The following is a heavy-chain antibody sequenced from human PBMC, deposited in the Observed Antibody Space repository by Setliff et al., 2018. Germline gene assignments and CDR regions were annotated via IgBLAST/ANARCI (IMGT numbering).Heavy chain of an antibody. CDR3: ARTMVQTKLRAFDI. V-gene: IGHV4-61*02. Sequence: ASETLSLTCTVSGGSISSGSYYWSWIRQPAGKGLEWIGRISTSESSNYNPSLNSRVTISLDTSKNQFSLKLSSVTAADAAVYYCARTMVQTKLRAFDIWGQGTMVT. CDR1: GGSISSGSYY. J-gene: IGHJ3*02. D-gene: IGHD3-10*01. CDR2: ISTSESS.